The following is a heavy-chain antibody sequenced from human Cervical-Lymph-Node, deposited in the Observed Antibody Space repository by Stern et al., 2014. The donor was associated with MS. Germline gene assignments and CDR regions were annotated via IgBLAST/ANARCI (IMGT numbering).Heavy chain of an antibody. V-gene: IGHV5-51*01. CDR1: GYSFTLYW. Sequence: EVQLVQSGAEMKKPGEPLKISCKGSGYSFTLYWIGWVRQMPGKGLEWMVIIYPGDSDTSYSPSFQAQVTIPADKSISTAYLQWSSLKASDTAMYYCAALVRGSYFYWGQGTLVTVSS. CDR3: AALVRGSYFY. D-gene: IGHD1-26*01. CDR2: IYPGDSDT. J-gene: IGHJ4*02.